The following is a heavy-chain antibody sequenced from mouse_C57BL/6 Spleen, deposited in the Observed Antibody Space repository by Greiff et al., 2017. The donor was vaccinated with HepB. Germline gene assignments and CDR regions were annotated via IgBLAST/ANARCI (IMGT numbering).Heavy chain of an antibody. Sequence: VQLLESGPELVKPGASVKISCKASGYAFSSSWMNWVKQRPGKGLEWIGRIYPGDGDTNYNGKFKGKATLTADKSSSTAYMQLSSLTSEDSAVYFCARDQYYFDYWGQGTTLTVSS. CDR3: ARDQYYFDY. CDR1: GYAFSSSW. CDR2: IYPGDGDT. V-gene: IGHV1-82*01. J-gene: IGHJ2*01.